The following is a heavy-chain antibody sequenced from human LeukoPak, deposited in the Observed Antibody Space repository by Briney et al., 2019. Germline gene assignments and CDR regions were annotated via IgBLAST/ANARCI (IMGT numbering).Heavy chain of an antibody. CDR3: ARRFSSSWYYYYYYMDV. CDR1: GYTFTSYD. CDR2: MNPNSGNT. V-gene: IGHV1-8*01. D-gene: IGHD6-13*01. J-gene: IGHJ6*03. Sequence: GASVKVSCKASGYTFTSYDINWVRQATGQGLEWMGWMNPNSGNTGYAQKFQGRVTMTRNTSISTAYMELSSLRSEDTAVYYCARRFSSSWYYYYYYMDVWGKGTTVTVFS.